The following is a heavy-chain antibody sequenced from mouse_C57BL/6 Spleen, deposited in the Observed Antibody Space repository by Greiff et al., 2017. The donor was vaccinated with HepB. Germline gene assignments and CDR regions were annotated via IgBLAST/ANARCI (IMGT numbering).Heavy chain of an antibody. CDR1: GYSITSGYY. CDR3: ARGRDSSGYEDAMDY. J-gene: IGHJ4*01. Sequence: DVKLQESGPGLVKPSQSLSLTCSVTGYSITSGYYWNWIRQFPGNKLEWMGYISYDGSNNYNPSLKNRISITRDTSKNQFFLKLNSVTTEDTATYYCARGRDSSGYEDAMDYWGQGTSVTVSS. CDR2: ISYDGSN. V-gene: IGHV3-6*01. D-gene: IGHD3-2*02.